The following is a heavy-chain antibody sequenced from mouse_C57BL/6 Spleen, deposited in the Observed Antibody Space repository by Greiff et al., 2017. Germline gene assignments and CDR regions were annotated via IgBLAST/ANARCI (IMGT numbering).Heavy chain of an antibody. CDR1: GFTFTDYY. CDR3: ARGLTGTPYAMDY. D-gene: IGHD4-1*01. CDR2: IRNKANGYTT. V-gene: IGHV7-3*01. Sequence: EVHLVESGGGLVQPGGSLSLSCAASGFTFTDYYMSWVRQPPGKALEWLGFIRNKANGYTTEYSASVKGRFTISRDNSQSILYLQMNALRAEDSATYYCARGLTGTPYAMDYWGQGTSVTVSS. J-gene: IGHJ4*01.